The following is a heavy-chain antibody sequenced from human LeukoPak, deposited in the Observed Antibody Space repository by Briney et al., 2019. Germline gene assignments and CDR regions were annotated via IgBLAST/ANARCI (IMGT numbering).Heavy chain of an antibody. V-gene: IGHV3-23*01. CDR1: GFTFSSYA. J-gene: IGHJ4*02. D-gene: IGHD3-22*01. CDR3: AKTRSGYYSSNFDY. CDR2: ISGSGGST. Sequence: GGSLRLSCAASGFTFSSYAMSWVRQAPGKGLEWVSAISGSGGSTYYADSVKGRFTISRDNSKNTLYLQMNSLRAEDAAGYYCAKTRSGYYSSNFDYWGQGTLVTVSS.